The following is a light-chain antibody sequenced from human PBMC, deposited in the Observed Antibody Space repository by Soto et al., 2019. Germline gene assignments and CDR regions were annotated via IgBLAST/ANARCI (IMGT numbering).Light chain of an antibody. V-gene: IGKV3-20*01. CDR2: GAS. Sequence: EIVLTQSPGTLSLSPGERATLSCRASQSFTSTSLAWYQQKPGQAPRLLISGASRRAAGIPDRFSGSGSGTDFTLTISSLEPEDFAVYYCQQRHFGQGTRLEIK. CDR1: QSFTSTS. J-gene: IGKJ5*01. CDR3: QQRH.